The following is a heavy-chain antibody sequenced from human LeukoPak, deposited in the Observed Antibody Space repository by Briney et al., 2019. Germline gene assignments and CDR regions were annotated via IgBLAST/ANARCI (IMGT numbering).Heavy chain of an antibody. CDR3: ARAGAAALSYYYYMDV. CDR1: GFTFSSYS. CDR2: ISSSSSYI. J-gene: IGHJ6*03. D-gene: IGHD6-13*01. V-gene: IGHV3-21*01. Sequence: PGGSLRLSCAASGFTFSSYSMNWVRQAPGKGPEWVSSISSSSSYIYYADSVKGRFTISRDNAKNSLYLQMNSLRAEDTAVYYCARAGAAALSYYYYMDVWGKGTTVTVSS.